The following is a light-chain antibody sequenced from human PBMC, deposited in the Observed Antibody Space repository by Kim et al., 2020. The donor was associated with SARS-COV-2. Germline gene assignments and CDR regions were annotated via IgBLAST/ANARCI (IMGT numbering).Light chain of an antibody. J-gene: IGKJ4*01. CDR2: DIS. CDR3: QQYHLLPPT. V-gene: IGKV1-33*01. CDR1: QDINIY. Sequence: ASLGDEINSTCQASQDINIYLNWYQHNPGKPPKLLIYDISNLQPGVPSRFSGGRSGTDFTFSISRLQPEDFSTYYCQQYHLLPPTFGGGTKVDIK.